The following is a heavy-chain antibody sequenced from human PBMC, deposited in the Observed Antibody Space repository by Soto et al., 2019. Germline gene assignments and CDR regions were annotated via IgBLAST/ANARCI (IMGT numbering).Heavy chain of an antibody. Sequence: ETLSLTCTVSGGSVSNDNFYWSWIRQPPGKGLEWIGYVHSSGITNYNPSLKRRVTISVDTSRNQFSLRLSSVTAADTAVYYCARGLTMGQLPSHFDPWGQGTLVTVSS. CDR2: VHSSGIT. CDR3: ARGLTMGQLPSHFDP. J-gene: IGHJ5*02. V-gene: IGHV4-61*01. CDR1: GGSVSNDNFY. D-gene: IGHD3-16*01.